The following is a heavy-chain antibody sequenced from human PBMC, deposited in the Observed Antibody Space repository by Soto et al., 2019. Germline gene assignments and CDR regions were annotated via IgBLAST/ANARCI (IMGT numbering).Heavy chain of an antibody. J-gene: IGHJ5*02. Sequence: PGGSLRLSCAASGFTFSSYSMNWVRQAPGKGLEWVSYISSSSSTIYYADSVKGRFTISRDDSKNTAYLQMNSLKTEDTAVYYCTSLTDLLWVNWFDPWGQGTLVTVSS. V-gene: IGHV3-48*01. D-gene: IGHD2-21*01. CDR3: TSLTDLLWVNWFDP. CDR1: GFTFSSYS. CDR2: ISSSSSTI.